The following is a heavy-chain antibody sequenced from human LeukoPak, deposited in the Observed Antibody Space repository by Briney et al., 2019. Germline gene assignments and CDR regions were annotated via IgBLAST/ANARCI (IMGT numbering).Heavy chain of an antibody. Sequence: GGSLLLSCAASGFTFSNYEMNWVRQAPGKGLEWVSYISGSGKNIYYADSVKGRFTISRDNAKNSLYLQMNSLRAEDTAVYYCASSGWSDYWGQGTLVTVSS. CDR1: GFTFSNYE. CDR3: ASSGWSDY. CDR2: ISGSGKNI. V-gene: IGHV3-48*03. D-gene: IGHD6-19*01. J-gene: IGHJ4*02.